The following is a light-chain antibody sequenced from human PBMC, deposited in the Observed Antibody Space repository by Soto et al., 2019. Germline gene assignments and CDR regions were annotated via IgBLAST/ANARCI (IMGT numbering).Light chain of an antibody. CDR2: DAS. V-gene: IGKV3-11*01. J-gene: IGKJ1*01. CDR1: QSVSRY. CDR3: QQYSNWPRT. Sequence: EIVITQSPGTLSLSPGERATLSCRASQSVSRYLGWYQQKPGQAPRLLIYDASNRATGIPARFSGSGSGTEFTLTISSLQSEDFAVYYCQQYSNWPRTFGQGTKVDIK.